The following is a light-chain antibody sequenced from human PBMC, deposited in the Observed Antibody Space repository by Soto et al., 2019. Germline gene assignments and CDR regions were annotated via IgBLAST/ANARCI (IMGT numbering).Light chain of an antibody. CDR3: QQYNNWPPA. Sequence: DIEMTQSPATLSVSPGERGTLXCRASQSVRRDLAWYQQNPGQAPRLLIYGAYTRATGSPARFSGSGSATDFTPTISSLQSEDFAVYYRQQYNNWPPAFGQGTKVDIK. J-gene: IGKJ1*01. V-gene: IGKV3D-15*01. CDR2: GAY. CDR1: QSVRRD.